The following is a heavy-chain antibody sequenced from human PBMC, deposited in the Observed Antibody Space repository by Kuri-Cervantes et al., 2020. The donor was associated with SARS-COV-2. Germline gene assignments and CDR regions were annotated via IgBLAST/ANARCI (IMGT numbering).Heavy chain of an antibody. Sequence: GESLKISCAASGFTFSSYAMSWVRQAPGKGLEWVSSITRSSVYISYADSLKGRFTISRDNSKNTLYLQMNSLRAEDTAVYYCARESTGEGAFDIWGQGTMVTVSS. D-gene: IGHD7-27*01. CDR1: GFTFSSYA. V-gene: IGHV3-21*01. J-gene: IGHJ3*02. CDR2: ITRSSVYI. CDR3: ARESTGEGAFDI.